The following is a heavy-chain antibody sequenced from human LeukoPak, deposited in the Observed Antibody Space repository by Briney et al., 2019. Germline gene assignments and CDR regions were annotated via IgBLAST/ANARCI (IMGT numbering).Heavy chain of an antibody. CDR3: ARLENSGSYRTGGYYFGY. V-gene: IGHV4-39*07. Sequence: SETLSLTCTVSGGSISSSSYYWGWIRQPPGKGLEWIGSIYYSGSTYYNPSLKSRVTISVDTSKNQFSLKLSSVTAADTAVYYCARLENSGSYRTGGYYFGYWGQGTLVTVSS. J-gene: IGHJ4*02. CDR1: GGSISSSSYY. D-gene: IGHD1-26*01. CDR2: IYYSGST.